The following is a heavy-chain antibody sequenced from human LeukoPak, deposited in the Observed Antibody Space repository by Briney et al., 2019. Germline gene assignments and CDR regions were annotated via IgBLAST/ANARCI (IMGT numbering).Heavy chain of an antibody. CDR3: ARLQQWLVSPYYYYYMDV. V-gene: IGHV4-34*01. CDR1: GGSFSGYY. CDR2: INHSGST. Sequence: SETLSLTCAVYGGSFSGYYWSWIRQPPGKGLEWIGEINHSGSTNYNPSLKSRVTISVDTSKNQFSLNLRSVTAADTAVYYCARLQQWLVSPYYYYYMDVWGKGTTVTVSS. D-gene: IGHD6-19*01. J-gene: IGHJ6*03.